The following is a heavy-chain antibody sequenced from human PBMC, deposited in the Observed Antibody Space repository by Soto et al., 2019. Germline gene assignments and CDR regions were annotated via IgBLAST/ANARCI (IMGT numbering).Heavy chain of an antibody. CDR1: GLPFSASG. J-gene: IGHJ5*02. Sequence: QVQLLESGGGVVQPGRSLRLSCAASGLPFSASGMHWVRQAPGKGLEWVAMIWSDGSKEYYADSVKGRFTITRDNSKNMVSLQMDRLRVEDTAVYYCARDKGTTCLDTWGQGNMVTVSS. V-gene: IGHV3-33*01. D-gene: IGHD1-26*01. CDR3: ARDKGTTCLDT. CDR2: IWSDGSKE.